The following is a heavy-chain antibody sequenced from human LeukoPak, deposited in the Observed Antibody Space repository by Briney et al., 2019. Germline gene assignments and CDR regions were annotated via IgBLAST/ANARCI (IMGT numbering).Heavy chain of an antibody. CDR3: ARAKVSEVATTKSYDY. CDR2: ISYDGSNK. J-gene: IGHJ4*02. D-gene: IGHD5-12*01. Sequence: GGSLRLSCAASGFTFSSYGMHWVRQAPGKGLEWVAVISYDGSNKYYADSVKGRFTISRDNSKNTLYLQMNSLRAEDTAVYYCARAKVSEVATTKSYDYWGQGTLVTVSS. CDR1: GFTFSSYG. V-gene: IGHV3-30*03.